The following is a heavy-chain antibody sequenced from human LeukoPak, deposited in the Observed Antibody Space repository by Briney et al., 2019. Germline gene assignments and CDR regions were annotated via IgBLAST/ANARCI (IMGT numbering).Heavy chain of an antibody. CDR1: GDSISNYY. J-gene: IGHJ4*02. D-gene: IGHD6-19*01. V-gene: IGHV4-59*01. CDR2: IFYSGST. Sequence: PSETLSLTCTVSGDSISNYYGSWIRQPPGKGLDGIGYIFYSGSTNYNPSLKSRVTMSVDTSKSQFSLKLSSVTAADTAIYYCARYNSGWSYFDYWGQGTLVTVSS. CDR3: ARYNSGWSYFDY.